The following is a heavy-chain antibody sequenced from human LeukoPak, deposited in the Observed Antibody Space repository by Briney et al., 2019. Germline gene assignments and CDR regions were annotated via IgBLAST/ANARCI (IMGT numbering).Heavy chain of an antibody. Sequence: SETLSLTCAVYGGSFSGYYWSWIRQPPGKGLEWIGEINHSGSTNYNPSLKSRVTISVDTSKNQFSLKLSSVTAADTAVYYCASGYYDSSGYYGAFDIWAKGQWSPSLQ. V-gene: IGHV4-34*01. CDR1: GGSFSGYY. CDR2: INHSGST. J-gene: IGHJ3*02. CDR3: ASGYYDSSGYYGAFDI. D-gene: IGHD3-22*01.